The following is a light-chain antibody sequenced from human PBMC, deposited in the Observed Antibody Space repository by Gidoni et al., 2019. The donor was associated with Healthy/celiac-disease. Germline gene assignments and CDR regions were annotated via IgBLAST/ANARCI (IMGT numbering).Light chain of an antibody. J-gene: IGLJ2*01. CDR1: KLGDKY. V-gene: IGLV3-1*01. Sequence: SYELTQPPSVSVSPGQTASITGSGDKLGDKYACWYQQKPGPSPVLVIYQDSKRPSGIPERFSGSNSGNTATLTISGTQAMDEADYYCQAWDSSTYVVFGGGTKLTVL. CDR3: QAWDSSTYVV. CDR2: QDS.